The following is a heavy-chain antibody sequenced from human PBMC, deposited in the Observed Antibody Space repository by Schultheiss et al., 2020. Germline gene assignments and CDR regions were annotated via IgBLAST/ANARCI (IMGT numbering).Heavy chain of an antibody. CDR2: IYYSGST. CDR1: GFNITSGNFF. D-gene: IGHD6-19*01. J-gene: IGHJ4*02. V-gene: IGHV4-61*01. CDR3: AGETRAVAVGY. Sequence: SETLSLTCSVSGFNITSGNFFWSWIRQPPGKGLEWIGYIYYSGSTNYNPSLKSRVTISVDTSKNQFSLKLSSVTAADTAVYYCAGETRAVAVGYWGQGTLVTVSS.